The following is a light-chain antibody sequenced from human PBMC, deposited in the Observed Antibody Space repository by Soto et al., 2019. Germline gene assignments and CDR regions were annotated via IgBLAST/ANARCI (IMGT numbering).Light chain of an antibody. CDR2: ENN. J-gene: IGLJ1*01. V-gene: IGLV1-40*01. Sequence: QSVLTQPPSVSEAPGQRVTISCTGSSSNIGAGYDAHWYQQVPGTAPKRLIYENNNRPSGVPDRFAGSKSGTSASLAITGRRAEDEAEYYCQSYDSSLSGYVFGTGTKLTVL. CDR3: QSYDSSLSGYV. CDR1: SSNIGAGYD.